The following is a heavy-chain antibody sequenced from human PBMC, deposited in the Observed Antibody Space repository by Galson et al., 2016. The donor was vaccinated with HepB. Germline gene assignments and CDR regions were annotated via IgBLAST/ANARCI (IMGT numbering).Heavy chain of an antibody. V-gene: IGHV3-30*18. J-gene: IGHJ4*02. Sequence: SLRLSCAGSGFLFKSYGMHWVRQAPGKGLEWVAADSMDGRRKFYADSVRGRFTISRDNSNNMLFRQMDSLRPDETAVYYCAKRHEYCPPVGCSVDYWGQGTLVSVSS. D-gene: IGHD2/OR15-2a*01. CDR2: DSMDGRRK. CDR3: AKRHEYCPPVGCSVDY. CDR1: GFLFKSYG.